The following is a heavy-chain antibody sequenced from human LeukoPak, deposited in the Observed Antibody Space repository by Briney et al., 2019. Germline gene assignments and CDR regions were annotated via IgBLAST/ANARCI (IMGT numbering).Heavy chain of an antibody. CDR3: ARERGHCSSSACYTSDAFDI. Sequence: ASVKVSCKTSGYTFTGYYMHWVRQALGHGLEWMGWINPNGGGTKYAQKFQGRVTLTRDTSITTAYMELSRLKSDDTAVYYCARERGHCSSSACYTSDAFDIWGQGTLVTVSS. J-gene: IGHJ3*02. CDR1: GYTFTGYY. CDR2: INPNGGGT. D-gene: IGHD2-2*02. V-gene: IGHV1-2*02.